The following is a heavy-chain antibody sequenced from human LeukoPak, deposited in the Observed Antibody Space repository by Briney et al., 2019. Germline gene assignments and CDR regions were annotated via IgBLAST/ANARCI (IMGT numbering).Heavy chain of an antibody. J-gene: IGHJ4*02. D-gene: IGHD6-13*01. V-gene: IGHV4-4*07. Sequence: SETLSLTCTVSGGSISDYYWIWIRQPAGKGLEWIGRFYTSGSTNYNPSLKSRVTISVDTSKNQFSLKLSSVTAADTAVYYCARGPYSSSWHDYWGQGTLVTVSS. CDR2: FYTSGST. CDR3: ARGPYSSSWHDY. CDR1: GGSISDYY.